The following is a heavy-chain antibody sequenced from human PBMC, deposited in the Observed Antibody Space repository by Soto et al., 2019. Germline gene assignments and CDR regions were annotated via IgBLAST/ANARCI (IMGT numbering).Heavy chain of an antibody. V-gene: IGHV4-39*01. CDR3: ARLGSSGWYQGSYFDY. Sequence: QLQLQESGPGLVKPSETLSLTSIVSGGSITRNNHYWGWIHQSPGKGLEWIGSILYSGSTNYNPSLKSRVTLSVETSKNQFSLKMSSVTAADTALYYCARLGSSGWYQGSYFDYWGQGTLVTVSS. CDR1: GGSITRNNHY. D-gene: IGHD6-19*01. CDR2: ILYSGST. J-gene: IGHJ4*02.